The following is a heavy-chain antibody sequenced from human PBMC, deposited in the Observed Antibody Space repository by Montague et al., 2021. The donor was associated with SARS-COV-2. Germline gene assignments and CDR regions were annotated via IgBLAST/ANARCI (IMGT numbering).Heavy chain of an antibody. D-gene: IGHD4-23*01. CDR3: VRDHPYGGPRGAYDI. V-gene: IGHV4-59*01. Sequence: SETLSLTCTVSGCSITGYYWSCLRRSPGKGLEWIAYIYDGGAVNYNPSLGSRVTISTDTSKNQLSLKVNSVTAADTAVYYCVRDHPYGGPRGAYDIWGQGTVVTVSS. J-gene: IGHJ3*02. CDR2: IYDGGAV. CDR1: GCSITGYY.